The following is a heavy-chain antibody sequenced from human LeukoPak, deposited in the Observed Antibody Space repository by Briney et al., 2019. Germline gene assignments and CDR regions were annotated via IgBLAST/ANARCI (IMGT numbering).Heavy chain of an antibody. D-gene: IGHD5-18*01. CDR1: GVSISGGGYY. CDR2: IYYSGST. J-gene: IGHJ4*02. CDR3: ARRERGYSYGYNY. V-gene: IGHV4-31*03. Sequence: SETLSLTCTVSGVSISGGGYYWSWVRQHPGKGLEWIGYIYYSGSTYYNPSLKSRVTISVDTSKNQFSLKLSSVTAADTAVYYCARRERGYSYGYNYWGQGTLVTVSS.